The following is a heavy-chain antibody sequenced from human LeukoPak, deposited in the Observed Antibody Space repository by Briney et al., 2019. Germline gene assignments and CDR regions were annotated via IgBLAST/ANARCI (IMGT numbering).Heavy chain of an antibody. CDR2: VYSGGRT. CDR1: GFTVSSNY. D-gene: IGHD6-19*01. CDR3: AREAVAVAGHFDY. Sequence: GGSLGLSCAASGFTVSSNYMSWVRQAPGKGLEWVSVVYSGGRTYYADSVKDRFTISKDNSKNTLYLQMNSLRAEDTAMYYCAREAVAVAGHFDYWGQGTLVTVSS. V-gene: IGHV3-53*01. J-gene: IGHJ4*02.